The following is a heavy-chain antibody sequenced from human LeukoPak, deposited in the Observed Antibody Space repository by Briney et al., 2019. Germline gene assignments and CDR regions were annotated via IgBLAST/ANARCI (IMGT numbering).Heavy chain of an antibody. CDR1: GGSFSGYY. Sequence: SETLSLTCAVYGGSFSGYYRSWIRQPPGKGLEWIGEINHSGSTNYNPSLKSRVTISVDTSKNQFSLKLSSVTAADTAVYYCARILARQFTSFSDSRPYSYYYMDVWGKGTTVTVSS. D-gene: IGHD2-21*01. J-gene: IGHJ6*03. CDR2: INHSGST. CDR3: ARILARQFTSFSDSRPYSYYYMDV. V-gene: IGHV4-34*01.